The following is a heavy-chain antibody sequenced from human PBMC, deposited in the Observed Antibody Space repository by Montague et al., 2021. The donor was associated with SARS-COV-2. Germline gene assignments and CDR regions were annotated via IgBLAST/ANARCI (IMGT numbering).Heavy chain of an antibody. Sequence: SLRLSCAASGFTFSSYAMHWVRQAPGKGLEWVAVISYDGSNKYYADSVKGRFTISRDNSKNTLYLRMNSLRAEDTAVYYCARDLIGELFYFDYWGQGTLVTVSS. CDR2: ISYDGSNK. CDR1: GFTFSSYA. CDR3: ARDLIGELFYFDY. V-gene: IGHV3-30-3*01. J-gene: IGHJ4*02. D-gene: IGHD3-10*01.